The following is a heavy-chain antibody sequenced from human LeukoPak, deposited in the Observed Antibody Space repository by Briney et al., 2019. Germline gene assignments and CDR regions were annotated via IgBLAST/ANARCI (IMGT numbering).Heavy chain of an antibody. D-gene: IGHD3-3*01. CDR3: AKDRDFWSGYYDFDF. V-gene: IGHV3-23*01. CDR2: ISNSADST. Sequence: PGGSLRLSCAASGFIFSNYAMSWVRQAPGKGLEWVSGISNSADSTYYAVSVKGRFTISRDNSKNTLYLQMNSLRAEDTAVYYCAKDRDFWSGYYDFDFGGRGTLVTVSS. J-gene: IGHJ4*02. CDR1: GFIFSNYA.